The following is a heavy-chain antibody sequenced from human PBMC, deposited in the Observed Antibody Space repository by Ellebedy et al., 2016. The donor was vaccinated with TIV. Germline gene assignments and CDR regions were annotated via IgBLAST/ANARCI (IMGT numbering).Heavy chain of an antibody. D-gene: IGHD3-22*01. Sequence: AASVKVSCKASGYTFSNYVMNWVRQAPGQGLEWMGLINTNSGNPTYAQGFRGRFVFSLDTSVGTAHLQITSLKAEDTAVYYCARGWLQFDYWGQGTSVTVSS. CDR1: GYTFSNYV. J-gene: IGHJ4*02. CDR2: INTNSGNP. V-gene: IGHV7-4-1*02. CDR3: ARGWLQFDY.